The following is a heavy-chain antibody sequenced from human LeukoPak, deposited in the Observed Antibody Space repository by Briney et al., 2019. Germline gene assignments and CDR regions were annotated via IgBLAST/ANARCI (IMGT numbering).Heavy chain of an antibody. Sequence: GGSLRLSCAASGFTVSGSWIHWVRQVPGKGLLWVSLTNNDGSSTTYADSVKGRFTISRDNARNTVYLQMNSLRVDDTATYYCARAGPNWRIDFWGQGTLVTVSS. CDR3: ARAGPNWRIDF. D-gene: IGHD3/OR15-3a*01. J-gene: IGHJ4*02. CDR1: GFTVSGSW. CDR2: TNNDGSST. V-gene: IGHV3-74*01.